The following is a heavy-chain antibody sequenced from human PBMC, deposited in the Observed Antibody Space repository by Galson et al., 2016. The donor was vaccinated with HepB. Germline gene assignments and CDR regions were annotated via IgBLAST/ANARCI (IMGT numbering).Heavy chain of an antibody. CDR1: GFSFRSYD. D-gene: IGHD2/OR15-2a*01. CDR2: ISYDGSNK. Sequence: SLRLSCAASGFSFRSYDIHWVRQAPGKGLEWVAVISYDGSNKYYEESVKGRFTISRDNSKNTSNLQMNSLRAEDTAVYYCAKDTTFRFGSCPENWGQGTLVTVSS. J-gene: IGHJ4*02. CDR3: AKDTTFRFGSCPEN. V-gene: IGHV3-30*18.